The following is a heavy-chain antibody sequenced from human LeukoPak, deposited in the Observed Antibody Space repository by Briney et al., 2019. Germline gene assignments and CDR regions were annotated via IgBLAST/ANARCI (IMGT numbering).Heavy chain of an antibody. V-gene: IGHV3-23*01. CDR3: AKVGYSSGWYGEYYFDY. CDR1: GFTFRSYA. J-gene: IGHJ4*02. CDR2: ISGSGGST. Sequence: GGSLRLSCAASGFTFRSYAMSWVRQAPGKGLEWVSAISGSGGSTYYADSVKGRFTISRDNSKNTLYLQMNSLRAEDTAVYYCAKVGYSSGWYGEYYFDYWGQGTLVTVSS. D-gene: IGHD6-19*01.